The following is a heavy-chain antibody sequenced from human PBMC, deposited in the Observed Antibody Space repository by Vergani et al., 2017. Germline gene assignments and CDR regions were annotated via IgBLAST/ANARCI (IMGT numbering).Heavy chain of an antibody. D-gene: IGHD6-6*01. CDR1: GGSISSYY. V-gene: IGHV4-59*01. Sequence: QVQLQESGPGLVKPSETLSLTCTVSGGSISSYYWSCIRQPPGRGLEWIGYIVYSGSTNYNPSLKSRVTISVDTSKNQFSLKLSSVTAADTAVYYCASSSSRRYFDYWGQGTLVTVSS. J-gene: IGHJ4*02. CDR3: ASSSSRRYFDY. CDR2: IVYSGST.